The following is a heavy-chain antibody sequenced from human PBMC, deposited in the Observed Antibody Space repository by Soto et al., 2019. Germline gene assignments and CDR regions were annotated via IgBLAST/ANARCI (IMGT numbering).Heavy chain of an antibody. J-gene: IGHJ6*02. CDR1: GYTFTSYG. V-gene: IGHV1-18*01. CDR2: ISAYNGNT. Sequence: ASVQVSCKASGYTFTSYGISWVRQAPGQGLEWMGWISAYNGNTNYAQKLQGRVTMTTDTSTSTAYMELRSLRSDDTAVYYCARTNYDFWSGSRFDYYYGMDVWGQGTTVTVSS. D-gene: IGHD3-3*01. CDR3: ARTNYDFWSGSRFDYYYGMDV.